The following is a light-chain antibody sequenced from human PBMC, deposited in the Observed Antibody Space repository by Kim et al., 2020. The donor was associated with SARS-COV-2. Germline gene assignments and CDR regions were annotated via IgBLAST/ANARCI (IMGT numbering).Light chain of an antibody. CDR3: QAWDSSIWV. J-gene: IGLJ3*02. Sequence: SYELTQPPSVSVSPGQTASITCSGDKLGDKYACWYQQKPGQSPVLVIYQDSKRPSGIPERFSGSNSGNTATLTISGTQPMDEADYYCQAWDSSIWVFGGG. CDR1: KLGDKY. CDR2: QDS. V-gene: IGLV3-1*01.